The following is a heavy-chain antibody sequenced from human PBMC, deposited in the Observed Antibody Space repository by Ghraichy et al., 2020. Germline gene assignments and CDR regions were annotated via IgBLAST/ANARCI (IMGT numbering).Heavy chain of an antibody. J-gene: IGHJ4*02. V-gene: IGHV3-23*01. D-gene: IGHD2-8*01. CDR1: GFTFSSYA. CDR3: SKFSIPLVSWFRTAGLFDY. CDR2: ISGSGGST. Sequence: GGSLRLSCAASGFTFSSYAMSWVRQAPGKGLEWVSAISGSGGSTYYADSVKGRFTISRDNSKNTLYLQMNSLRAEDTAVYYCSKFSIPLVSWFRTAGLFDYWGQGTLVTVSS.